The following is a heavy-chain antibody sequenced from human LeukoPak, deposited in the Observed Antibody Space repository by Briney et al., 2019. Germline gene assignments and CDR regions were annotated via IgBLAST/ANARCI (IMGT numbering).Heavy chain of an antibody. CDR3: VSDVAAAAPLYYLDY. CDR1: GFTFRNFA. Sequence: GGSLRLSCAASGFTFRNFAMHWVRQAPGKGLEWVAVISSDGNKKYFADSVKGRFTISRDNSRDTLYLQMNSLRAEDSAVYYCVSDVAAAAPLYYLDYWGQGTLVTASS. J-gene: IGHJ4*02. V-gene: IGHV3-30*04. CDR2: ISSDGNKK. D-gene: IGHD6-13*01.